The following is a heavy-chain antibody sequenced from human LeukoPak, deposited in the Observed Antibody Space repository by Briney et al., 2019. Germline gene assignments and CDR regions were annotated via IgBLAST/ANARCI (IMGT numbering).Heavy chain of an antibody. CDR1: GFIFSSYG. J-gene: IGHJ6*02. CDR3: ARELDSTPDV. V-gene: IGHV3-33*01. CDR2: IWYDGSNK. D-gene: IGHD2-2*01. Sequence: GRSLRLSCAASGFIFSSYGMHWVRQAPGKGLEWVAVIWYDGSNKHYADSVKGRFTISRDNSKNTLYLQMNSLRAEDTAVYYCARELDSTPDVWGQGTTVTVSS.